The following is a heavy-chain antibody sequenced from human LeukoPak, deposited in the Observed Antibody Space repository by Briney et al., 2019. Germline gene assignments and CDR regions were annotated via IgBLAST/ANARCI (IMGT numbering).Heavy chain of an antibody. Sequence: GASVKVSCKASGGTFSSYAISWVRQAPGQGLEWMGGIIPIFGTANYAQKLQGGVTITADESTSTAYMELSSLRSEDTAVYYCARGAYNWNYDYFDYWGQGTLVTVSS. D-gene: IGHD1-7*01. CDR3: ARGAYNWNYDYFDY. CDR2: IIPIFGTA. CDR1: GGTFSSYA. J-gene: IGHJ4*02. V-gene: IGHV1-69*13.